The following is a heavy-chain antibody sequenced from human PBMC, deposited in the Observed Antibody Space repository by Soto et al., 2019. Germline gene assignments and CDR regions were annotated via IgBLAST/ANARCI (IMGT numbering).Heavy chain of an antibody. D-gene: IGHD1-26*01. V-gene: IGHV3-30*04. Sequence: QVQLVESGGGVVQPGRSLRLSCAASGFTFGAYSMHWVRQPPGKGLEWVAVISYDGKNERYTDPVKGRFTVSRDNSKSTMYLQMISLRSEDTAVYYCARDGYSGRSDGFDIWGQGTMVTVSS. CDR3: ARDGYSGRSDGFDI. J-gene: IGHJ3*02. CDR2: ISYDGKNE. CDR1: GFTFGAYS.